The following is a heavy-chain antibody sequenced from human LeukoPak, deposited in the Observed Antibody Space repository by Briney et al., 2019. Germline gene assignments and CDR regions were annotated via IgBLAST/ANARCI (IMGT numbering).Heavy chain of an antibody. J-gene: IGHJ3*02. CDR2: ISGSGGST. CDR3: ASSYRGKYRAFDS. V-gene: IGHV3-23*01. CDR1: GFTFSTYA. Sequence: PGGSLRLSCAASGFTFSTYAMSWVRQAPGKGLEWVSAISGSGGSTYYADSVKGRFTISRDNARNTLYLQMNSLRAEDTAVYYCASSYRGKYRAFDSWGQGTMVTVSS. D-gene: IGHD1-26*01.